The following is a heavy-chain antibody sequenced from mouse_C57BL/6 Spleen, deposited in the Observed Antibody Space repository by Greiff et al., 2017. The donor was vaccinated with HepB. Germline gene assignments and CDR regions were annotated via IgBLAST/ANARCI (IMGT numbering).Heavy chain of an antibody. CDR2: INPSSGYT. V-gene: IGHV1-7*01. J-gene: IGHJ2*01. Sequence: VQLQQSGAELAKPGASVKLSCKASGYTFTSYWMHWVKQRPGQGLEWIGYINPSSGYTKYNQKFKDKATLTADKSSSTAYMQLSSLTYEDSAVYYCARSGSGYVGDFDYWGQSTTLTVSS. CDR1: GYTFTSYW. CDR3: ARSGSGYVGDFDY. D-gene: IGHD3-2*02.